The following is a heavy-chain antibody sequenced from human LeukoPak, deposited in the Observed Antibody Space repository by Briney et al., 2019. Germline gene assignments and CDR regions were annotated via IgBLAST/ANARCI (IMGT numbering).Heavy chain of an antibody. CDR2: ISDDGTDK. D-gene: IGHD3-10*01. J-gene: IGHJ4*02. CDR1: GFTFSSYG. CDR3: AKAGRLWFGESPFDY. Sequence: GGSLRLSCAASGFTFSSYGMHWVRQAPGKGLEWVAVISDDGTDKYYANSVKGRFTISRDNARNSVYLQMNSLRAEDTAVYYCAKAGRLWFGESPFDYWGQGTLVTVSS. V-gene: IGHV3-30*18.